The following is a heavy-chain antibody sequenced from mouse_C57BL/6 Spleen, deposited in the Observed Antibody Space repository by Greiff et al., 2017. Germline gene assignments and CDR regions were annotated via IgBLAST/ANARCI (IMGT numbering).Heavy chain of an antibody. CDR2: INPNNGGT. V-gene: IGHV1-26*01. CDR3: ARGDYENYFDY. D-gene: IGHD2-4*01. J-gene: IGHJ2*01. CDR1: GYTFTDYY. Sequence: VQLQQSGPELVKPGASVKISCKASGYTFTDYYMNWVKQSHGKSLEWIGDINPNNGGTSYNQKFKGKATLTVDKSSSTAYMELRSLTSEDSAVYYCARGDYENYFDYWGKGTTLTVSS.